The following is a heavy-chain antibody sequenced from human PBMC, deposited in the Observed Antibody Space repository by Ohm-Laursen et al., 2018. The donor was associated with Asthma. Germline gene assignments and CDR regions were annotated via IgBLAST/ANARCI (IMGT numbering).Heavy chain of an antibody. CDR1: GFTFTSYD. Sequence: SLRLSCAASGFTFTSYDMYWVRQAPDKGLEFVAVIWYGGTNKYYADSVQGRFTISRDIAKKTLYLQMNSLRAEDTAVYYCAKPLAVAAYFDYWGQGTLVTVSS. CDR2: IWYGGTNK. CDR3: AKPLAVAAYFDY. J-gene: IGHJ4*02. D-gene: IGHD6-19*01. V-gene: IGHV3-33*08.